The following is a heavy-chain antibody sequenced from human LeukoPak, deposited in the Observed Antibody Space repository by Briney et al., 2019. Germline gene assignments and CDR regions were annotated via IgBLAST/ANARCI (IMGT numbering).Heavy chain of an antibody. CDR3: ARLRMATLELGYAFDI. CDR2: IYYSGST. CDR1: GGSISSYY. D-gene: IGHD5-24*01. Sequence: PSETLSLTCTVSGGSISSYYWSWIRQPPGKGLEWIAYIYYSGSTNYNPSLKSRVTISVDTSKNQFSLKLSSVTAADTAVYYCARLRMATLELGYAFDIWGQGTMVTVSS. V-gene: IGHV4-59*01. J-gene: IGHJ3*02.